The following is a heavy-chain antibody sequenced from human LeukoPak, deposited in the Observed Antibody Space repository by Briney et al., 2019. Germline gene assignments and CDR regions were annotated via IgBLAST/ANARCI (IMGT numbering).Heavy chain of an antibody. D-gene: IGHD2-2*01. V-gene: IGHV3-30*18. CDR3: AKDRSKTWSFDH. CDR1: GFTFSSCG. CDR2: ISYDGSNK. Sequence: ETGGSLRLSCAASGFTFSSCGMHWVRQAPGKGLEWVAVISYDGSNKYYADSVKGRFTVSRDDSRNTVFLQMDSLRAEDTAVYYYAKDRSKTWSFDHWGQGTLVTVSS. J-gene: IGHJ4*02.